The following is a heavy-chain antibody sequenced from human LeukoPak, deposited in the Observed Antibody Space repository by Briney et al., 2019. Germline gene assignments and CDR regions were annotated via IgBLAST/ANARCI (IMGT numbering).Heavy chain of an antibody. Sequence: GESLKISCKASGYTFTNYWIGWVRQMPGKGLEWMGSIYPGDSDTRYNPSFQGQVTISADKSISTAYLQWSSLKASDTAMYYCARRDCSSTSCQLDYWGQGTLVTVSS. CDR1: GYTFTNYW. J-gene: IGHJ4*02. CDR2: IYPGDSDT. D-gene: IGHD2-2*01. V-gene: IGHV5-51*01. CDR3: ARRDCSSTSCQLDY.